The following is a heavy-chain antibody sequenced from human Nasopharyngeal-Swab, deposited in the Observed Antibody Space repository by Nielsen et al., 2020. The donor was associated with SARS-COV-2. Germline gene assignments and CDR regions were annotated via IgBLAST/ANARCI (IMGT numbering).Heavy chain of an antibody. Sequence: WVRQAPGQGLEWMGWINTNTGNPTYAQGFTGRLVFSLDTSVSTAYLQISSLKAEDTAVYYCARGPIAAAGRSLNWFDPWGQGTLVTVSS. CDR2: INTNTGNP. V-gene: IGHV7-4-1*02. CDR3: ARGPIAAAGRSLNWFDP. D-gene: IGHD6-13*01. J-gene: IGHJ5*02.